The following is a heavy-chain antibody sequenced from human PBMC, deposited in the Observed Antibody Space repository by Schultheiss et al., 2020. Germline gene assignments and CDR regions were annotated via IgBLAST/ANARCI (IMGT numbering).Heavy chain of an antibody. V-gene: IGHV3-30*02. J-gene: IGHJ4*02. CDR3: AKDFAFGVIFDF. D-gene: IGHD3-3*01. CDR1: GFTFSSYG. Sequence: GGSLRLSCAASGFTFSSYGMHWVRQAPGKGLEWVAFIRYDGSNKYYADSVKGRFTISRDNSKNMVFLQMNSLKAEDTAVYYCAKDFAFGVIFDFWGQGTLVTVSS. CDR2: IRYDGSNK.